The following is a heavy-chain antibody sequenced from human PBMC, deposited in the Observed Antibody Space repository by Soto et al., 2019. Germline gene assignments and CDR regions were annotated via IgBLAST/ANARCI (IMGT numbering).Heavy chain of an antibody. CDR2: IYYSGST. D-gene: IGHD4-17*01. CDR3: ARRRRSYFDY. J-gene: IGHJ4*02. Sequence: SETLSLTCTVSGGSISSSSYYWVWIRQPPGKGLEWIGSIYYSGSTYYNPSLKSRVTISVDTSKNQFSLKLSSVTAADTAVYYCARRRRSYFDYWGQGTLVTVSS. CDR1: GGSISSSSYY. V-gene: IGHV4-39*01.